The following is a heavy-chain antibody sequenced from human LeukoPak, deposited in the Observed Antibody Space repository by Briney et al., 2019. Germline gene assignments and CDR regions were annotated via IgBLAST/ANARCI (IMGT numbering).Heavy chain of an antibody. D-gene: IGHD1-26*01. Sequence: SETLSLTCTVSGGSISSSSYYWAWIRQPPGKGLEWIGSIYYSGGTYYNPSLKSRVTISTDTSKKQFALKLSSVTAADTAVYYCARHGLVGATVGFDYWGQGTLVTVSS. J-gene: IGHJ4*02. CDR3: ARHGLVGATVGFDY. CDR2: IYYSGGT. CDR1: GGSISSSSYY. V-gene: IGHV4-39*01.